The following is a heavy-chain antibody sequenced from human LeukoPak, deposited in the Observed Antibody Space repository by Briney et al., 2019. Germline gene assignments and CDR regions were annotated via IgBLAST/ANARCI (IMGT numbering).Heavy chain of an antibody. J-gene: IGHJ4*02. V-gene: IGHV4-59*01. Sequence: SETLSLTCTVSGGSISSYYWSWIRQPPGKGLEWIGYIYYSGSTNYNPSLKSRVTISVDTSKNQFSLKLSSVTAADTAVYYCARERAVAGNYYFDYWSQGTLVTVSS. CDR3: ARERAVAGNYYFDY. D-gene: IGHD6-19*01. CDR1: GGSISSYY. CDR2: IYYSGST.